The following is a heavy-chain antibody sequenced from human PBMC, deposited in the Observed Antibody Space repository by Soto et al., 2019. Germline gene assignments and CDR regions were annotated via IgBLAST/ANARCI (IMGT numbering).Heavy chain of an antibody. CDR3: ARSVAVWGVIIEAFDI. V-gene: IGHV4-59*12. J-gene: IGHJ3*02. Sequence: SETLSLTCTVSGGSISNYYWSWIRQPPGKGLECIGHISYSGSTNYNPSLRSRVTISVDTSKNQFSLKLNSVTAADTAVYYCARSVAVWGVIIEAFDIWGQGTMVTVSS. CDR1: GGSISNYY. D-gene: IGHD3-10*01. CDR2: ISYSGST.